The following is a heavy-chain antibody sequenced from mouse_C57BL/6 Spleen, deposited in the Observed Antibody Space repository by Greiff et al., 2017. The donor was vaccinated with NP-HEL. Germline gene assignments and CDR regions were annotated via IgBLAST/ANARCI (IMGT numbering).Heavy chain of an antibody. CDR1: GFTFSNYW. V-gene: IGHV6-3*01. CDR2: IRLKSDNYAT. Sequence: EVKLVESGGGLVQPGGSMKLSCVASGFTFSNYWMNWVRQSPETGLEWVAQIRLKSDNYATHYAESVKGRFTISRDDSKSSVYLQMNNLRAEDTGIYYCTALTGTGFAYWGQGTLVTVSA. D-gene: IGHD4-1*01. CDR3: TALTGTGFAY. J-gene: IGHJ3*01.